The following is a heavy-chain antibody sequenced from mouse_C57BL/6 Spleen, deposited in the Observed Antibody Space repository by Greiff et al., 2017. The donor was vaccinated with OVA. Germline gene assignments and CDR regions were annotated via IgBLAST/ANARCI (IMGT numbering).Heavy chain of an antibody. CDR1: GYTFTNYW. D-gene: IGHD2-2*01. Sequence: SGAELVRPGTSVKMSCKASGYTFTNYWIGWAKQRPGHGLEWIGDIYPGGGYTNYNEKFKGKATLTADKSSSTAYMQFSSLTSEDSAIYYCARREGYVLFAYWGQGTLVTVSA. CDR2: IYPGGGYT. CDR3: ARREGYVLFAY. J-gene: IGHJ3*01. V-gene: IGHV1-63*01.